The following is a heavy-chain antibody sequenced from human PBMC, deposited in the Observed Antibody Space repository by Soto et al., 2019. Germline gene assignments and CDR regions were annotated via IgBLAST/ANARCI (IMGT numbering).Heavy chain of an antibody. CDR2: ISSSSSYI. Sequence: GGSLRLSCAASGFTFSSYSMNWVRQAPGKGLEWVSSISSSSSYIYYADSVKGRFTISRDNAKNSLYLQMNSLRAEDTAVYYCARASSIATYTTLFDYWGQGTLVTVSS. CDR3: ARASSIATYTTLFDY. CDR1: GFTFSSYS. V-gene: IGHV3-21*01. J-gene: IGHJ4*02. D-gene: IGHD6-6*01.